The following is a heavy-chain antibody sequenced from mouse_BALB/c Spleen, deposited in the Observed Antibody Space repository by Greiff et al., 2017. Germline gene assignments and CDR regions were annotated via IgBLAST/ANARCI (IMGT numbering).Heavy chain of an antibody. CDR1: GFTFSSFG. Sequence: EVQLVESGGGLVQPGGSRKLSCAASGFTFSSFGMHWVRQAPEKGLEWVAYISSGSSTIYYADTVKGRFTISRDNPKNTLFLQMTSLRSEDTAMYYCARRGGSSLYAMDYWGQGASVTVSS. D-gene: IGHD1-1*01. CDR2: ISSGSSTI. V-gene: IGHV5-17*02. J-gene: IGHJ4*01. CDR3: ARRGGSSLYAMDY.